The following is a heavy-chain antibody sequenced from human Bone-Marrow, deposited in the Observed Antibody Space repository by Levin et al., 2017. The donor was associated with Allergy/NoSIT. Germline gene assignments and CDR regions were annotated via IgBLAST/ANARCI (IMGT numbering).Heavy chain of an antibody. CDR1: GSTFSRFV. V-gene: IGHV3-30*04. CDR2: ISHDERSI. Sequence: GGSLRLSCSVSGSTFSRFVLHWVRQAPGKGLEWVAVISHDERSIIYADSVRGRFTISKDNTKDMMYLQMNSLRDEDTAVYYCATAGPTSAYADAFEFWGQGTMVTVPS. J-gene: IGHJ3*01. D-gene: IGHD3-22*01. CDR3: ATAGPTSAYADAFEF.